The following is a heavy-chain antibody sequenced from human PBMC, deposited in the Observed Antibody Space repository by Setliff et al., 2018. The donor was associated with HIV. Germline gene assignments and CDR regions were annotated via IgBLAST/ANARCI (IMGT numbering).Heavy chain of an antibody. CDR3: TRRGADSYYPRPLDV. J-gene: IGHJ6*04. V-gene: IGHV4-61*01. D-gene: IGHD3-10*01. Sequence: SETLSLTCTVSGVSVSSGSYYWSWIRQPPGKGLEWIGYIYYSGSTNYNPSLKSRVTISVDTSKNQFPLRLNSVTAADTAIYYCTRRGADSYYPRPLDVWGKGTTVTVAS. CDR2: IYYSGST. CDR1: GVSVSSGSYY.